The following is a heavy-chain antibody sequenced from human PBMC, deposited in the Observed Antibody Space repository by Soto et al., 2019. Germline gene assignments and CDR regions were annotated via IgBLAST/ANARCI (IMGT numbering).Heavy chain of an antibody. CDR1: GFTFSSYW. Sequence: EVQLVESGGGLVQPGGSLRLSCAASGFTFSSYWMSWVRQAPGKGLEWVANIKQDGSEKYYVDSVKGRFTISRDNAKNPLYLQMNSMRAEDTAVYYCARGSGYSYDLFDYWGQGTLVTVSS. J-gene: IGHJ4*02. CDR2: IKQDGSEK. V-gene: IGHV3-7*04. CDR3: ARGSGYSYDLFDY. D-gene: IGHD5-18*01.